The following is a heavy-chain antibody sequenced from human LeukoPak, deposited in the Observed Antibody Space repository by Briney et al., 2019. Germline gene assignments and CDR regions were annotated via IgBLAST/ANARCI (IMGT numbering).Heavy chain of an antibody. CDR1: GGSFSGYY. J-gene: IGHJ3*02. CDR2: INHSGST. CDR3: AVGYCSSTSCQGPNDAFDI. D-gene: IGHD2-2*01. Sequence: KSSETLSLTCAVYGGSFSGYYWSWIHQPPGKGLEWIGEINHSGSTNYNPSLKSRVTISVDTSKNQFSLKLSSVTAADTAVYYCAVGYCSSTSCQGPNDAFDIWGQGTMVTVSS. V-gene: IGHV4-34*01.